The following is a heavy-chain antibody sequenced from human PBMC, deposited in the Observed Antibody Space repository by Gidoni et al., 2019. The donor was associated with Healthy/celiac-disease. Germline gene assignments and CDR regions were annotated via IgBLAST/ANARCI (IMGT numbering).Heavy chain of an antibody. CDR3: ARVTYSSSWPNWFDP. CDR1: GGSFSSGSYY. V-gene: IGHV4-39*01. J-gene: IGHJ5*02. CDR2: IYYSGST. Sequence: QLQLQESGPGLVKPSETLSLTCPASGGSFSSGSYYWGWIRQPPGKGLEWIGSIYYSGSTYYNPSLKSRVTISVDTSKNQFSLKLSSVTAADTAVYYCARVTYSSSWPNWFDPWGQGTLVTVSS. D-gene: IGHD6-13*01.